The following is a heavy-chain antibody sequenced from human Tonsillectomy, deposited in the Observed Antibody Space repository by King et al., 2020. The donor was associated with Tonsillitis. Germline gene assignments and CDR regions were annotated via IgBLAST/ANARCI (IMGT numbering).Heavy chain of an antibody. CDR1: GGSISSGDYY. J-gene: IGHJ2*01. D-gene: IGHD4-23*01. Sequence: QLQESGPGLVKPSQTLSLTCTVSGGSISSGDYYWSWIRQPPGKGLEWIGYIYYSGSTYYNPSLKSRVTISVDTSKNQFSLKLSSVTAADTAVYYCARDGHGGHGCNPINWYFDLWGRGTLVTVSS. CDR3: ARDGHGGHGCNPINWYFDL. CDR2: IYYSGST. V-gene: IGHV4-30-4*01.